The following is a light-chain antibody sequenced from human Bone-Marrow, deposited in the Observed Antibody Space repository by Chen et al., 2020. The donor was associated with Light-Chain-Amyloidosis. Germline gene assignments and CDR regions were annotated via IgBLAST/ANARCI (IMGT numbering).Light chain of an antibody. V-gene: IGLV3-25*03. CDR3: QSADSSGTYEVI. CDR2: RDT. Sequence: SYELTQPPSVSVSPGQTARITCSGDDLPTKYAYWYQQKPGQAPVLVIHRDTERPSGISVRFSGSSQGTTATVTISVVQAEDEADYHCQSADSSGTYEVIFGGGTKLTVL. J-gene: IGLJ2*01. CDR1: DLPTKY.